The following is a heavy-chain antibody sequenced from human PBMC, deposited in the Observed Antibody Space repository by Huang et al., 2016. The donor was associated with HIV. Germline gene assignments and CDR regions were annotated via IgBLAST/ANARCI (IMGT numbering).Heavy chain of an antibody. CDR1: GYAFIKYD. CDR2: LNPHSGNT. CDR3: ARGYGLTYWHKITYRYAFDV. J-gene: IGHJ3*01. Sequence: QVQLVQSGPEVRKPGASVKVSCKASGYAFIKYDIHWVRQAVGQGLEWMGWLNPHSGNTGFSRKFQGRETTTRDMSSTTVFMELRNLTSHDTAIYFCARGYGLTYWHKITYRYAFDVWGQGTEVIVTS. V-gene: IGHV1-8*03. D-gene: IGHD4-17*01.